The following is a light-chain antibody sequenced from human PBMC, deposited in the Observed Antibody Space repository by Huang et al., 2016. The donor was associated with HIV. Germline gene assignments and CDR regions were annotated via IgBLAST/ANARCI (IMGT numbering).Light chain of an antibody. CDR3: QQYFDVPWT. V-gene: IGKV4-1*01. CDR2: WAS. J-gene: IGKJ1*01. Sequence: IVMTQSPDSLAVSLGETATINCKSSQSLLFRSNNKNYLAWYQQKPGQPPTLLMSWASTRGSGVPSRFSGGGSGTDFTLTISSLRAEDVAVYFCQQYFDVPWTFGRGTKVEIK. CDR1: QSLLFRSNNKNY.